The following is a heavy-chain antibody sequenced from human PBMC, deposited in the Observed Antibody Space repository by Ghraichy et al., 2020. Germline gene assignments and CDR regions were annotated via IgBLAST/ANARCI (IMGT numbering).Heavy chain of an antibody. CDR3: AKVSTVTPRPHNFPFDY. D-gene: IGHD4-17*01. CDR1: DFTFSSYA. V-gene: IGHV3-23*01. J-gene: IGHJ4*02. Sequence: GGSLRLSCAASDFTFSSYAMSWVRQPPGKGLEWISTIYGSGNETYYADSVKGRFTISRDNSKSSVFLQMNSLRAEDTAVYYCAKVSTVTPRPHNFPFDYWGQGTLVTVSS. CDR2: IYGSGNET.